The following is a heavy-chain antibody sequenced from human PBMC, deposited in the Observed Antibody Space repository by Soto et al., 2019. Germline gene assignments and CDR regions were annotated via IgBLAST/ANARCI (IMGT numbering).Heavy chain of an antibody. V-gene: IGHV4-59*01. D-gene: IGHD3-16*01. Sequence: SETLSLTCNVSGGSISNYYWTWVRQSPEEGLEWIGYMYYNGNINYNPSLKSRVTISIDTSKNQFSLTLKSVTAADTAVYYCASGGNWFDPWGQGAMVTVSS. CDR3: ASGGNWFDP. J-gene: IGHJ5*02. CDR1: GGSISNYY. CDR2: MYYNGNI.